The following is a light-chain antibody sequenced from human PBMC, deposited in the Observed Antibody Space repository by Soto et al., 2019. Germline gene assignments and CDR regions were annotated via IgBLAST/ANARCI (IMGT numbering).Light chain of an antibody. J-gene: IGLJ1*01. CDR2: DVG. CDR1: NSDVGAYSY. V-gene: IGLV2-14*03. Sequence: QSALTQPASVSGSPGQSITISCTGTNSDVGAYSYVSWYQQYPGKAPKLLIYDVGARPSGISDRFSASKSGYTASLTTAGHHAEDEADYYCISDIAFTTYVFGSGTKLTVL. CDR3: ISDIAFTTYV.